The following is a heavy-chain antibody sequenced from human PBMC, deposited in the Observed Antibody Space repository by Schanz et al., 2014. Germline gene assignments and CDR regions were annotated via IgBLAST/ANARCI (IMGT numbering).Heavy chain of an antibody. Sequence: VQLVESGGGLVQPGGSLRLSCTASGFPFSDYFMAWIRQPPGRGLEWVSYIGNGGVTIYYADSVKGRFTISGDSSKYTVYLQMNSLRVEDTAVYYCAASSGWHPSTDYWGQGTLVTVSS. CDR2: IGNGGVTI. CDR3: AASSGWHPSTDY. V-gene: IGHV3-11*01. D-gene: IGHD6-19*01. CDR1: GFPFSDYF. J-gene: IGHJ4*02.